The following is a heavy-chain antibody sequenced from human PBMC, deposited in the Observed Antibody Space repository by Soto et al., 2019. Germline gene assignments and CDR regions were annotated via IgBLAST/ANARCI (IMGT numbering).Heavy chain of an antibody. CDR3: ARDWVSSGWYEGEEYHWFDP. V-gene: IGHV3-30-3*01. D-gene: IGHD6-19*01. Sequence: QVQLVESGGGVVQPGRSLRLSCAASGFTFSSYAMHWVRQAPGKGLEWVAVISYDGSNKYYADSVKGRFTISRDNSKNTLYLQMNSLRAEDTAVYYCARDWVSSGWYEGEEYHWFDPWGQGTLVTVSS. CDR1: GFTFSSYA. J-gene: IGHJ5*02. CDR2: ISYDGSNK.